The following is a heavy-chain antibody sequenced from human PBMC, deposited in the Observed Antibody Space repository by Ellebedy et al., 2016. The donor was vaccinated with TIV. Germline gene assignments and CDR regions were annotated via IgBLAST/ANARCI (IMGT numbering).Heavy chain of an antibody. CDR2: INPNSGDT. Sequence: AASVKVSCKASGYTFTGYYIHWVRQAPGQGLEWVAWINPNSGDTAYAQNLQGRVTVTGDTSISTAYMELSRLISDDTAVYYCARDRLSGLGGGGVDVWGQGTTVTVSS. D-gene: IGHD3-10*01. V-gene: IGHV1-2*02. J-gene: IGHJ6*02. CDR1: GYTFTGYY. CDR3: ARDRLSGLGGGGVDV.